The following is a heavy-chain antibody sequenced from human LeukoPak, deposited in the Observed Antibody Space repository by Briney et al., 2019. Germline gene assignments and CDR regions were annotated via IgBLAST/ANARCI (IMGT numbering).Heavy chain of an antibody. CDR1: GFTFSSYW. CDR3: ARDSSGWYGKWGAFDI. D-gene: IGHD6-19*01. CDR2: IKQDGSEK. J-gene: IGHJ3*02. V-gene: IGHV3-7*01. Sequence: GGSLRLSCAASGFTFSSYWMSWVRQAPGKGLEWVANIKQDGSEKYYVDSVKGRFTISRDNAKNSLYLQMNSLRAEDTAVYYCARDSSGWYGKWGAFDIWGQGTMVTVSS.